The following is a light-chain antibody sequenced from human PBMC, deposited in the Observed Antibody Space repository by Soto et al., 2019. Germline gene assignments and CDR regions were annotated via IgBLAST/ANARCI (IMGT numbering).Light chain of an antibody. CDR2: DAS. V-gene: IGKV1-33*01. Sequence: DIPMTQSPSSLSASVGDRVTITCQASQDISNYLNWYQQKPGKAPKLLIYDASNLETGVPSRFSGSGSGTVFTFTISSLQPEDIATYYCQPYDNLPPTFGQGTKVEIK. CDR1: QDISNY. CDR3: QPYDNLPPT. J-gene: IGKJ1*01.